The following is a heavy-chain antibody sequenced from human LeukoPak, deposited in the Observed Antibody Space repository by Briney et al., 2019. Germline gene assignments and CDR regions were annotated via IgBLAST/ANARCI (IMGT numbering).Heavy chain of an antibody. J-gene: IGHJ4*02. V-gene: IGHV3-21*01. CDR3: ARVSSGWYGGFDY. D-gene: IGHD6-19*01. CDR2: ISSSSSYI. CDR1: GFTFSSYS. Sequence: PGGSLRLSCAASGFTFSSYSMNWVRQAPGKGLEWVSSISSSSSYIYYADSVKGRFTISRDNAKNSLYLQMNSLRAEDTAVYYCARVSSGWYGGFDYWGQGTLVTVSS.